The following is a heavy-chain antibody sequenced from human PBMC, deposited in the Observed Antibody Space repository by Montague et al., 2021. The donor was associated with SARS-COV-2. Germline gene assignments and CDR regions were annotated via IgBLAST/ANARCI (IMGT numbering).Heavy chain of an antibody. CDR3: ARTPTRPLSLDS. V-gene: IGHV4-4*07. CDR1: GGSITGFS. Sequence: SETLSLTCAVSGGSITGFSWSWVRQPAGKGLEWIGRVTTSGTTNYSPSLRNRVTMSVDTSKSQFSLNLNSVTAADTAIYYCARTPTRPLSLDSWGQGTLVTVSS. CDR2: VTTSGTT. J-gene: IGHJ4*02. D-gene: IGHD6-6*01.